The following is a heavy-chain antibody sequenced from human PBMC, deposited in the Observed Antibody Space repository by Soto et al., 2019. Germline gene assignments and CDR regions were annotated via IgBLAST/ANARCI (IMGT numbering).Heavy chain of an antibody. D-gene: IGHD2-15*01. Sequence: QVQLVESGGGVVQPGRSLRLSCVASGFTFSNNGIHWVRQAPGKGLEWVAVISSDGRKKYYADSVKRRFTISRDNSKNSLYLQMNSLRAEETAVYYCGMDLYGASSRFDYWGQGTLVTVSS. CDR3: GMDLYGASSRFDY. J-gene: IGHJ4*02. CDR1: GFTFSNNG. V-gene: IGHV3-30*03. CDR2: ISSDGRKK.